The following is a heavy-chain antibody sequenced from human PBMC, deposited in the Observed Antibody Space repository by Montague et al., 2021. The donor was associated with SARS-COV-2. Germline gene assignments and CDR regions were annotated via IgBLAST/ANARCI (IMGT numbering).Heavy chain of an antibody. Sequence: SLRLSCAASGFTFSDYYMSWIRQAPGRGLEWVSYISSSSRYTNYADSVKGRFTISRDNTKNSLSLQMNSLRAEDTAVYYCASTRHCTGGVCFAHYFDYWGQGSRVTVSS. CDR1: GFTFSDYY. D-gene: IGHD2-8*02. J-gene: IGHJ4*02. CDR2: ISSSSRYT. CDR3: ASTRHCTGGVCFAHYFDY. V-gene: IGHV3-11*03.